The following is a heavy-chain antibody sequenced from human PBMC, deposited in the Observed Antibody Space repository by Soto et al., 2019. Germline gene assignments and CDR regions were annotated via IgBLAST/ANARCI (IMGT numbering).Heavy chain of an antibody. CDR1: GFTFSSYG. V-gene: IGHV3-33*01. CDR3: ARGPANDSPSDNWFDP. D-gene: IGHD3-3*01. CDR2: IWYDGSNK. Sequence: QVQLVESGGGVVQPGRSLRLSCAASGFTFSSYGMHWVRQAPGKGLEWVALIWYDGSNKYYADSVKGRFTISRDNSKNALYLQMSSLRAEDTAVYYWARGPANDSPSDNWFDPWGQRTQVTVSS. J-gene: IGHJ5*02.